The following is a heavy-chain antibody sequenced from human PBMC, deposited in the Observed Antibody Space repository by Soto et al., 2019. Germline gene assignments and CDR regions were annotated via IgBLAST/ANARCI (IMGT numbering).Heavy chain of an antibody. J-gene: IGHJ5*02. CDR2: VSATAGTT. V-gene: IGHV3-23*01. Sequence: GGDRRVPWGGSGFTFRNRPNNVGRQAPGKGLEWVSLVSATAGTTYYTDSVKGRFTISRDNSKNTVYLQMNSLRADDTALFYCGNGDHGELFSFCGQRSPDP. CDR3: GNGDHGELFSFCGQRSPDP. D-gene: IGHD1-7*01. CDR1: GFTFRNRP.